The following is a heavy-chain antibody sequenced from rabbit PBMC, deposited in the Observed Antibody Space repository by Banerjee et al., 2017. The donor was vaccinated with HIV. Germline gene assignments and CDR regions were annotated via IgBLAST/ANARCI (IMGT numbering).Heavy chain of an antibody. D-gene: IGHD1-1*01. V-gene: IGHV1S45*01. CDR2: IYAGSSGST. J-gene: IGHJ4*01. Sequence: QEQLEESGGDLAKPGASLTLTCTASGFSFSSSYYMWWVRQAPGKGLEWIACIYAGSSGSTYYASWARGRSTISKTSSTTVTLQMTSLTAADTATYFCARYDSSSGYSLWGPGTLVTVS. CDR1: GFSFSSSYY. CDR3: ARYDSSSGYSL.